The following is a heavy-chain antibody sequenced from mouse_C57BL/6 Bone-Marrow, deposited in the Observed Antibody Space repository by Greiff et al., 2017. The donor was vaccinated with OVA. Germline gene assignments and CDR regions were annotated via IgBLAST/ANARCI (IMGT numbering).Heavy chain of an antibody. CDR3: ARDVYDGYSHWYFDV. CDR2: SRNKANDYTT. D-gene: IGHD2-3*01. V-gene: IGHV7-1*01. J-gene: IGHJ1*03. Sequence: VQLVESGGGLVQSGRSLRLSCATSGFTFSDFYMEWVRQAPGKGLEWIAASRNKANDYTTEYSASVKGRFIVSRDTSQSILYLQMNALRAEDTAIYYCARDVYDGYSHWYFDVWGTGTTVTVSS. CDR1: GFTFSDFY.